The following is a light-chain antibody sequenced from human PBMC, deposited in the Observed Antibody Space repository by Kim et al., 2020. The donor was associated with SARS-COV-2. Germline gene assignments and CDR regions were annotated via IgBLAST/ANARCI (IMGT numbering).Light chain of an antibody. Sequence: LSQPASVSGSPGQSITLSCTGTSSDVGGYNYVSWYQQHPGKAPRLMIYDVSKRPSGVSYRFSGSKSGNTASLTISGLQAEDEADYYCSSYTTSDTLVFGGGTQLTVL. CDR3: SSYTTSDTLV. J-gene: IGLJ2*01. CDR2: DVS. CDR1: SSDVGGYNY. V-gene: IGLV2-14*03.